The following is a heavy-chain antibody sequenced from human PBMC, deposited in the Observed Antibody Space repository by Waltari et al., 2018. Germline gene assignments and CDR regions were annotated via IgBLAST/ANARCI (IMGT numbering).Heavy chain of an antibody. Sequence: EVQLLESGGGLVQPGGSLRLSCAASGFTVSSYGMTWVRQAPGGGLGGCSAIRHSAVTTNYEDAVKGRFTISTDDSKNTLDLQLNSLRAEDTAVYYCAKEGYPYWYFDLWGRGTLVTVSS. V-gene: IGHV3-23*01. D-gene: IGHD3-16*02. CDR3: AKEGYPYWYFDL. J-gene: IGHJ2*01. CDR2: IRHSAVTT. CDR1: GFTVSSYG.